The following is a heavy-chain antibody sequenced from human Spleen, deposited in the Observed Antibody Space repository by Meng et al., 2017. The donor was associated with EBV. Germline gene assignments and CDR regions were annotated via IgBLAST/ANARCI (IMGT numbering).Heavy chain of an antibody. Sequence: QGHGVQSGAEVKKPGASVKVSCKASGYTFTSYYLHWVRQAPGQGLEWMGIINPIGGTTSYAQEFQGRVAMTRDTSTSTVYMELSSLTSEDTAVYYCARDRRLGSAYWYFDLWGRGTLVTVSS. CDR3: ARDRRLGSAYWYFDL. V-gene: IGHV1-46*01. J-gene: IGHJ2*01. CDR1: GYTFTSYY. CDR2: INPIGGTT. D-gene: IGHD7-27*01.